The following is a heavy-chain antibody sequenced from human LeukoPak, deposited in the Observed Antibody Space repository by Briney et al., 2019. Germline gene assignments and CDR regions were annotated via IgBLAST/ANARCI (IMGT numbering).Heavy chain of an antibody. CDR3: AKDEFSRFVTNYYMDV. J-gene: IGHJ6*03. Sequence: GGSLRLSCAASGFTFGDYAMSWVRQAPGKGLEWVSGIGFSGETTFYADSVRGRFIISRDNSNNTLYLQMNSLRDEDTAVYFCAKDEFSRFVTNYYMDVWGTGTTVTVSS. CDR1: GFTFGDYA. V-gene: IGHV3-23*01. D-gene: IGHD4-17*01. CDR2: IGFSGETT.